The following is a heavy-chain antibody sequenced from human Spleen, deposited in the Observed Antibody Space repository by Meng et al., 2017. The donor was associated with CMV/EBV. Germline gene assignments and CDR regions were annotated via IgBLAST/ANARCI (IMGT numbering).Heavy chain of an antibody. J-gene: IGHJ6*02. CDR3: ARGRHCSSASCEGIYYYSGLDV. D-gene: IGHD2-2*01. CDR2: IRGSGVSA. Sequence: GESLKISCAASGFSFSTYAMSWVRQAPGKGLEWVSTIRGSGVSAYYADSVKGRFTISRDNAENSLYLQMHSLRAEDTAVYYCARGRHCSSASCEGIYYYSGLDVWGQGTTVTVSS. CDR1: GFSFSTYA. V-gene: IGHV3-23*01.